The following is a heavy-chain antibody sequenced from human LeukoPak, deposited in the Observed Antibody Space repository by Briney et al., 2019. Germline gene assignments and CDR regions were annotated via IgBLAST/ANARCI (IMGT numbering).Heavy chain of an antibody. V-gene: IGHV4-59*08. CDR1: GGSISSYY. CDR3: ARPYSPMWAYFDL. J-gene: IGHJ2*01. Sequence: SETLSLTCTVSGGSISSYYWSWVRQPPGKGLEYIGYIYYTGSTNYNPSLKSRVTISVDMSKNQFSLKLSSVTAADTAVYYCARPYSPMWAYFDLWGRGTLVTVSS. D-gene: IGHD6-13*01. CDR2: IYYTGST.